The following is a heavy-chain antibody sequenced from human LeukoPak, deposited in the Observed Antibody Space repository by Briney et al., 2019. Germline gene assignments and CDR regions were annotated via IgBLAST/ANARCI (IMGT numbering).Heavy chain of an antibody. D-gene: IGHD4-23*01. Sequence: GESLKISCKGSGYSFTTYWIAWVRQMPGKGLEWMGIIYPRDSDIRYNPPFQGQVTISADKSISTAYLQWSSLKASDTAMYYCASRKRGGYGGNRRQAFDIWGQGTMVTVSS. V-gene: IGHV5-51*01. J-gene: IGHJ3*02. CDR2: IYPRDSDI. CDR1: GYSFTTYW. CDR3: ASRKRGGYGGNRRQAFDI.